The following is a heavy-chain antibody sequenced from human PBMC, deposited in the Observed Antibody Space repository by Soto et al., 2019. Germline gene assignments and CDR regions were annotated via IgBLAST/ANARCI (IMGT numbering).Heavy chain of an antibody. D-gene: IGHD3-10*01. J-gene: IGHJ4*02. Sequence: EAQLVESGGGLVQPGRSLRLSCVASGFTFDDYAIHWVRQAPGKGVEWVSGISWNGAATGYADSVKGRFTISRDNAKNSLYLQMSSVRAEDTAIYYCADLPLYGSGFDCWGQGTLVTVSS. CDR2: ISWNGAAT. CDR1: GFTFDDYA. CDR3: ADLPLYGSGFDC. V-gene: IGHV3-9*01.